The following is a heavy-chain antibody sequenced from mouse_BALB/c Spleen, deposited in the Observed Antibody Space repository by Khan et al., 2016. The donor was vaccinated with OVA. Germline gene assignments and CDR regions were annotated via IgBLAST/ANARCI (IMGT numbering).Heavy chain of an antibody. CDR1: GYSITSNYA. CDR3: ARGKYYGYTMDN. V-gene: IGHV3-2*02. Sequence: EVQLQESGPGLVKPSQSLSLTCTVTGYSITSNYAWNWIRQFPGHKLEWMGYISYSGLTSYNPSLKSRISTTRDTSKNQFFLQLNSVTTADTATYYCARGKYYGYTMDNWGQGTSVTVS. CDR2: ISYSGLT. D-gene: IGHD1-1*01. J-gene: IGHJ4*01.